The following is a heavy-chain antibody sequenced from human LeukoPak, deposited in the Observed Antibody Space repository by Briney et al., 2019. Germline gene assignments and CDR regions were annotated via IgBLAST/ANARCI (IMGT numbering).Heavy chain of an antibody. D-gene: IGHD2-21*01. Sequence: SETLSLTCTVSGGSISSYYWSWIRQPPGKGLEWMGYIYYSGSTNYNPSLKNRVTISVDTSKNQFSLKLSSVTAADTAVYYCARFEQVVPPVWGQGTLVTVSS. CDR1: GGSISSYY. J-gene: IGHJ4*02. CDR2: IYYSGST. CDR3: ARFEQVVPPV. V-gene: IGHV4-59*01.